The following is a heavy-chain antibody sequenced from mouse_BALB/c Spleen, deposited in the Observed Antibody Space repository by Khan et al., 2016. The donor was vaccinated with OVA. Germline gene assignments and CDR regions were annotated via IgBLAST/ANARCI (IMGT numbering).Heavy chain of an antibody. V-gene: IGHV1S29*02. CDR3: ARSGYGSFGY. CDR1: GYTFTDFN. CDR2: IFPNDGGT. Sequence: EVQLQESGPELVKPGASVKISCKASGYTFTDFNLDWVKQSHGKSLEWIGYIFPNDGGTGYNQKFKTKATLTVDNLSSTAYMELRSLTSEDSAVYDCARSGYGSFGYWGQGTLVTVSA. J-gene: IGHJ3*01. D-gene: IGHD1-2*01.